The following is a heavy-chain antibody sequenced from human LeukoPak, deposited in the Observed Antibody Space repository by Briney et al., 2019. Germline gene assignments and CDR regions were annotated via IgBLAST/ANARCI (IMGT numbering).Heavy chain of an antibody. Sequence: PSETLSLTCTVSGGSISSYYWSWIRQPAGKGLEWVGRIYTSGSTNYNPSLKSRVTVSIDTSKSQFSLKLSSVTAADTAIYYCAREKYSSGWYGFDYWGQGTLVTVSS. J-gene: IGHJ4*02. CDR3: AREKYSSGWYGFDY. CDR2: IYTSGST. V-gene: IGHV4-4*07. D-gene: IGHD6-19*01. CDR1: GGSISSYY.